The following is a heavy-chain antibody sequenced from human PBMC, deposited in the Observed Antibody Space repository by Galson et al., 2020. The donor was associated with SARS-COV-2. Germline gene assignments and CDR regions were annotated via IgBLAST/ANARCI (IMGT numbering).Heavy chain of an antibody. CDR1: GGSISSPSY. V-gene: IGHV4-4*02. J-gene: IGHJ4*02. CDR2: IYHSGST. D-gene: IGHD3-10*01. Sequence: SETLSLPCTVSGGSISSPSYWNCVRHSPGKGLEWIGEIYHSGSTNYNPSLKSRVSISVDKSKNQFSLRLSSVTAADTAVYYCARVTSEGADYWGQGTLITVSS. CDR3: ARVTSEGADY.